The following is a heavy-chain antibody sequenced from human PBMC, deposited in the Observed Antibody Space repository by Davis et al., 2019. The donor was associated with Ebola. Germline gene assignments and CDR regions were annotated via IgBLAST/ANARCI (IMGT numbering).Heavy chain of an antibody. CDR3: AKGQSSGWYYGMDV. CDR1: GFTFSSYG. J-gene: IGHJ6*02. Sequence: PGGSLRLSCAASGFTFSSYGMHWVRQAPGKGLEWVAVISYDGSNKYYADSVKGRFTISRDNAKNSLYLQMNSLRAEDTALYYCAKGQSSGWYYGMDVWGQGTTVTVSS. D-gene: IGHD6-19*01. CDR2: ISYDGSNK. V-gene: IGHV3-30*18.